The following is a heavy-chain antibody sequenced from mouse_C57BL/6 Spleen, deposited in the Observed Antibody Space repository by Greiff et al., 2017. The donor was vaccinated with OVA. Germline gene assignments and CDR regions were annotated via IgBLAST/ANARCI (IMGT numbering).Heavy chain of an antibody. CDR2: IYPGDGDT. CDR1: GYAFSSSW. D-gene: IGHD1-1*01. Sequence: VQRVESGPELVKPGASVKISCKASGYAFSSSWMNWVKQRPGKGLEWIGRIYPGDGDTNYNGKFKGKATLTADKSSSTAYMQLSSLTSEDSAVYFCARCPHYYGSSYNYFDYWGQGTTLTVSS. J-gene: IGHJ2*01. V-gene: IGHV1-82*01. CDR3: ARCPHYYGSSYNYFDY.